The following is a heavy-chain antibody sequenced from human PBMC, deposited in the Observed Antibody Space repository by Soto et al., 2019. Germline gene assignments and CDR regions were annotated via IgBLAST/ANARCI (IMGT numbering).Heavy chain of an antibody. CDR1: GGSFSGYY. V-gene: IGHV4-34*01. D-gene: IGHD3-10*01. Sequence: SETLSLTCAVYGGSFSGYYWSWIRQPPGKGLEWIGEINHSGSTNYNPSLKSRVTISVDTSKNQFSLKLSSVTAADTAVYYCARGIFYYGSGSYYDYYYYMDVWGKGTTVTVSS. CDR3: ARGIFYYGSGSYYDYYYYMDV. J-gene: IGHJ6*03. CDR2: INHSGST.